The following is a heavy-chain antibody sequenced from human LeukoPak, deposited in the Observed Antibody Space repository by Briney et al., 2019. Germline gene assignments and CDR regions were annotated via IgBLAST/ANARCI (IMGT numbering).Heavy chain of an antibody. CDR2: IRYDGSNK. D-gene: IGHD2-2*02. CDR3: AKENCSSTSCYRRRFDY. V-gene: IGHV3-30*02. CDR1: GFTFSSYG. J-gene: IGHJ4*02. Sequence: GGSLRLSCAASGFTFSSYGMHWVRQAPGKGLEWVAFIRYDGSNKYYADSVKGRFTISRDNSKNTLYLQMNSLRAEDTAVYYCAKENCSSTSCYRRRFDYWGQGTLVTVSS.